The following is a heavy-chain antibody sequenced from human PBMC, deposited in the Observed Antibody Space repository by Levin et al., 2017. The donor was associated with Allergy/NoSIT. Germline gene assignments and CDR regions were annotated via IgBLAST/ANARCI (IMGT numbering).Heavy chain of an antibody. CDR2: IYYSGST. CDR3: ARIVYDSSGYYAFDI. J-gene: IGHJ3*02. Sequence: SETLSLTCTVSGGSISSSSYYWGWIRQPPGKGLEWIGSIYYSGSTYYNPSLKSRVTISVDTSKNQFSLKLSSVTAADTAVYYCARIVYDSSGYYAFDIWGQGTMVTVSS. D-gene: IGHD3-22*01. V-gene: IGHV4-39*01. CDR1: GGSISSSSYY.